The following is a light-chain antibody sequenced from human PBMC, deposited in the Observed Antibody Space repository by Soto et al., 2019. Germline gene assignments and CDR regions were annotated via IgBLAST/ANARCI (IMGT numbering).Light chain of an antibody. CDR2: VNGDGSH. Sequence: QSVLTQSPSASASLGASVKLTCTLSSGYSYYAIAWHQQQPEKGPRYLMRVNGDGSHTKGDGIPDRFSGSSSGAERYLTISSLQSEDEADYYCQTWGAGIRVFGGGTKVTVL. CDR3: QTWGAGIRV. J-gene: IGLJ3*02. V-gene: IGLV4-69*01. CDR1: SGYSYYA.